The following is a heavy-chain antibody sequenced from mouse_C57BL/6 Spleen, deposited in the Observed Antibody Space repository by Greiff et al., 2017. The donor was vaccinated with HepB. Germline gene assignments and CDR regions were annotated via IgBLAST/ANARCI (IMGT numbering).Heavy chain of an antibody. V-gene: IGHV3-6*01. CDR1: GYSITSGYY. CDR3: AEIHLFAD. Sequence: EVKLLESGPGLVKPSQSLSLTCSVTGYSITSGYYWNWIRQFPGNKLEWMGYISYDGSNNYNPSLKNRISITRDTSKNQFFLKLNSVTTEDTATYYCAEIHLFADWGQGTLVTVSA. J-gene: IGHJ3*01. CDR2: ISYDGSN.